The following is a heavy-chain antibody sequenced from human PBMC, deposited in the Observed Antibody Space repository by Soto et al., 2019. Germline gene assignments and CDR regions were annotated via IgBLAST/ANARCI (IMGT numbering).Heavy chain of an antibody. J-gene: IGHJ4*02. Sequence: HPGGSLRLSCAASGFTFSDYAMSWVRQAPGEGLEWVSTIRHSGDITYYAGSVRGRFTISRDNSKNTLSLQMNSLRAEDTTVYYCAKDRVTMSTTSDDFDYWGQGTLVTVSS. CDR2: IRHSGDIT. D-gene: IGHD1-1*01. CDR1: GFTFSDYA. CDR3: AKDRVTMSTTSDDFDY. V-gene: IGHV3-23*01.